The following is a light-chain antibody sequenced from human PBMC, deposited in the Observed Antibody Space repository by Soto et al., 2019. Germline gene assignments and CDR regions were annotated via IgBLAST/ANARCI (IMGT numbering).Light chain of an antibody. CDR3: CSYAGSSTSVV. CDR1: SSDVGSYNL. V-gene: IGLV2-23*01. J-gene: IGLJ2*01. Sequence: QSVLTQPASVSGSPGQSITISCTGTSSDVGSYNLVSWYQQHPGKAPKLMIYEGSKRPSGVSNRFSGSKSGNTASLTISGLQAEDEADYHCCSYAGSSTSVVFGGGTKLTVL. CDR2: EGS.